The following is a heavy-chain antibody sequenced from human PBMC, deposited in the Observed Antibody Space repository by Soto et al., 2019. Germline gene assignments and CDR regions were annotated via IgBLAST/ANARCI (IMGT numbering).Heavy chain of an antibody. D-gene: IGHD2-8*01. V-gene: IGHV3-33*01. CDR1: GFTFSSYG. J-gene: IGHJ4*02. CDR3: ARGVSCTNGVCYTCDY. Sequence: PGGSLRLSCAVSGFTFSSYGMHWVRQAPGKGLQWVAVIWFDGSNKYYADSVKGRFTISRDNSKNTLYLQMNSLRAEDTAVYYCARGVSCTNGVCYTCDYWGQGTLVTVSS. CDR2: IWFDGSNK.